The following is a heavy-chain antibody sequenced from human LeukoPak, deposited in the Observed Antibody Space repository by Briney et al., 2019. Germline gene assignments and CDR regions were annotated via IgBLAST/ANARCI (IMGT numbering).Heavy chain of an antibody. J-gene: IGHJ6*02. Sequence: GGSLRLSCAASGFTFSSYAMSWIRQAPGKGLEWVSYISSSGSTIYYADSVKGRFTISRDNAKNSLYLQMNSLRAEDTAVYYCARDSKIVASYYYYGMDVWGQGTTVTVSS. V-gene: IGHV3-11*01. CDR2: ISSSGSTI. CDR3: ARDSKIVASYYYYGMDV. D-gene: IGHD5-12*01. CDR1: GFTFSSYA.